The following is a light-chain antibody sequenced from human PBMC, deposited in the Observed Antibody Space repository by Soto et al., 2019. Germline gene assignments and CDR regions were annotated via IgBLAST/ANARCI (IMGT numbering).Light chain of an antibody. V-gene: IGLV2-14*03. J-gene: IGLJ1*01. Sequence: QSVLTQPASVSGSPGQSITISCTGTRSDIVNYNYVSWYQHLPGKAPKLMIYDVGSRPSGVSSRFSGSKSGNTASLAISGLQAEDEADYYCNSYREDHPRFYVFGTGTKVTVL. CDR1: RSDIVNYNY. CDR2: DVG. CDR3: NSYREDHPRFYV.